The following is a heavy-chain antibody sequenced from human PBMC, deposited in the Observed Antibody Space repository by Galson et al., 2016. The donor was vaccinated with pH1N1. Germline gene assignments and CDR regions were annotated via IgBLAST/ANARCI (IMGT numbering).Heavy chain of an antibody. CDR2: IKTDGSEK. J-gene: IGHJ4*02. D-gene: IGHD4-17*01. CDR1: GFTFSSNW. Sequence: SLRLSCAASGFTFSSNWMHWVRQAPGKGLEWVANIKTDGSEKYYVDSVKGRFTTSRDNAKNSLYLQMSSLRAEDTAVYYCVGAIGSYGSYWGQGTLVTVSS. CDR3: VGAIGSYGSY. V-gene: IGHV3-7*03.